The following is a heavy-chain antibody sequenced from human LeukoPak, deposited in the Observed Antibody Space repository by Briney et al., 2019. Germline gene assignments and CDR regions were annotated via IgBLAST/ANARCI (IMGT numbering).Heavy chain of an antibody. CDR2: IKQDGSEK. J-gene: IGHJ4*02. CDR3: AREAVAGPFDY. V-gene: IGHV3-7*03. CDR1: GFTFSSYW. Sequence: PGGSLRLSCAASGFTFSSYWMSWVRQAPGKGLEWVANIKQDGSEKYYVDSVKGRFTISRDNAKDSLYLQMNSLRAEDTAVYYCAREAVAGPFDYWGQGTLVTVSS. D-gene: IGHD6-19*01.